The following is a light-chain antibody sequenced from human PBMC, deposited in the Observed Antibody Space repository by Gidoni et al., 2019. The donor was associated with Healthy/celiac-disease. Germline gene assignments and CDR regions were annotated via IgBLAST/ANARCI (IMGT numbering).Light chain of an antibody. V-gene: IGKV3-11*01. J-gene: IGKJ2*01. CDR3: QQRSNWPLYT. Sequence: EIVFTQSPATLSLSPGVRATLSCRASQSVSSYLAWYQQKPGQAPRLLIYDASNRATGIPARFSGSGSGTDFTLTISSLEPEDFAVYYCQQRSNWPLYTVGQGTKLEIK. CDR1: QSVSSY. CDR2: DAS.